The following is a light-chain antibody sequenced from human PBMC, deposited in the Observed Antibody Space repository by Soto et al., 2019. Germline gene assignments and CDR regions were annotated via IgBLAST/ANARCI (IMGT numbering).Light chain of an antibody. Sequence: EIVLTQSPGTLSLSPGDRATLSCRASQSVSTNYLAWYQQKPGQAPRLLLYGASSRAIGIPDRFSGSGSGTDVTLTISRLEPEDFAVYYCQQYDTSPPLTFGGGTKVEIK. V-gene: IGKV3-20*01. CDR3: QQYDTSPPLT. J-gene: IGKJ4*01. CDR1: QSVSTNY. CDR2: GAS.